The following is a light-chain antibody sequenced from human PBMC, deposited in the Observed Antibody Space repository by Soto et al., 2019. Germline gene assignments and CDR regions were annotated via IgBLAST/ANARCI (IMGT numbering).Light chain of an antibody. CDR2: ASS. V-gene: IGKV3-20*01. J-gene: IGKJ5*01. CDR1: QSRGSNF. Sequence: EIVLTQSQGTLSLSPCERATLSVKTSQSRGSNFLAWYQHKPGQAPRLLIYASSNRATGIPDRFSGSASGTDFTLSINRLEPEDFAVYYCQLYGISPHFGQGTRLEIK. CDR3: QLYGISPH.